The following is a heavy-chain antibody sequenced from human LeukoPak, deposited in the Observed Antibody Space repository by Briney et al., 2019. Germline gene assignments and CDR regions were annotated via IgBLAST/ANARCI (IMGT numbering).Heavy chain of an antibody. CDR3: ARHRFAWYDFVV. CDR1: GASINDHY. V-gene: IGHV4-59*08. J-gene: IGHJ3*01. D-gene: IGHD3-9*01. CDR2: KYYAGST. Sequence: PSETLSLTCTVSGASINDHYWSWIRQPPGKGLEWIGYKYYAGSTSTNPSLESRVTISVDTSKNQFSLNLYSVTAADTAVYYCARHRFAWYDFVVWGEGTRVTVS.